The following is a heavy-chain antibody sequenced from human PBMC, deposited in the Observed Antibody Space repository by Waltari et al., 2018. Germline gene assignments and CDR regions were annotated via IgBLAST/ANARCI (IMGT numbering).Heavy chain of an antibody. J-gene: IGHJ2*01. CDR3: ARERQLNHIVVFPGGYFDL. V-gene: IGHV3-21*01. CDR2: ISSSSSYI. Sequence: KPGGSLRLSCAASGFTFSSYSMNWVRQAPGKGLEWVSSISSSSSYIYYADSVKGRFTISRDNAKNSLYLQMNSLRAEDTAVYYCARERQLNHIVVFPGGYFDLWGRGTLVTVSS. CDR1: GFTFSSYS. D-gene: IGHD2-21*01.